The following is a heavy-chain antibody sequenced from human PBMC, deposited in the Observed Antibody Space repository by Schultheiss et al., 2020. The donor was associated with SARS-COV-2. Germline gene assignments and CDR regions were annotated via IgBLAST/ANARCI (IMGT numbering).Heavy chain of an antibody. J-gene: IGHJ4*02. D-gene: IGHD3-10*01. CDR1: GGSISSYY. CDR3: ARDSISRRYYYGSGSYSRGNYFDY. V-gene: IGHV4-4*07. Sequence: SETLSLTCTVSGGSISSYYWSWIRQPAGKGLEWIGRIYTSGSTNYNPSLKSRVTMSVDTSKNQFSLKLSSVTAADTAVYYCARDSISRRYYYGSGSYSRGNYFDYWGQGTLVTVSS. CDR2: IYTSGST.